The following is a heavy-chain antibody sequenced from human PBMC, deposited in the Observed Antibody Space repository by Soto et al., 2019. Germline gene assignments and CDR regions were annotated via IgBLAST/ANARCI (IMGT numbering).Heavy chain of an antibody. V-gene: IGHV1-3*01. CDR1: GYTFTTFV. J-gene: IGHJ6*03. D-gene: IGHD2-2*02. CDR3: ATIPSHYYYSSMDV. Sequence: AAVKVSCKASGYTFTTFVIHSVRQPPGQRLEWLGWINAGNGNTKYSKKFQGRVTITRDTSARTAYMELSSLRSQDTAVYYCATIPSHYYYSSMDVWGKGTTVTVSS. CDR2: INAGNGNT.